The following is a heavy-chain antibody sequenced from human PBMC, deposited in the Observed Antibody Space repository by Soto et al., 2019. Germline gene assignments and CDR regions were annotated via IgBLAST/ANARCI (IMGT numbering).Heavy chain of an antibody. D-gene: IGHD6-19*01. Sequence: PGKGLEWVSGISGSGGSDEYYAESARGRFAISRDNSKHTVFLQMNSLRADDTAVYYCARDGRSGWTSYHFDYWGPGTLVTVSS. CDR2: ISGSGGSD. CDR3: ARDGRSGWTSYHFDY. J-gene: IGHJ4*02. V-gene: IGHV3-23*01.